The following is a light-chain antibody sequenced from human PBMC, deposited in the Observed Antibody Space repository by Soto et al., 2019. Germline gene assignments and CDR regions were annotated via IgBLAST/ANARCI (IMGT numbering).Light chain of an antibody. CDR1: QSVGGSS. CDR3: QQSYTSWWT. CDR2: DTS. V-gene: IGKV3D-20*02. Sequence: ETLLTQSPGTLSLSPGERATLSCRASQSVGGSSLAWYQQRPGQAPRLLIYDTSNRATGIPDRFSGSGSGTDFTLTISRLEPEDFATYYCQQSYTSWWTFGQGTKVEIK. J-gene: IGKJ1*01.